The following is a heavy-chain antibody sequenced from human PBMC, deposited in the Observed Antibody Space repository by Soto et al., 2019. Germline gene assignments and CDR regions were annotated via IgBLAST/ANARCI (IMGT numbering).Heavy chain of an antibody. Sequence: WLSXRLSCSTSVFTFISYCMHWFRHAPGKGLAWVAVIWYDGSNKYYADSVKGRFTISRYNSKNTLYLQMNSLRAEDTAVYYCAREILTGIDADGGFDYWGQGNMVTVYS. CDR3: AREILTGIDADGGFDY. CDR2: IWYDGSNK. J-gene: IGHJ4*02. D-gene: IGHD6-13*01. CDR1: VFTFISYC. V-gene: IGHV3-33*01.